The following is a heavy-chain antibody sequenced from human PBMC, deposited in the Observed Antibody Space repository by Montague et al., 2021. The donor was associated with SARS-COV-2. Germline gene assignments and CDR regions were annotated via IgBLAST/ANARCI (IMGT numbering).Heavy chain of an antibody. D-gene: IGHD2-15*01. J-gene: IGHJ5*02. V-gene: IGHV4-59*08. CDR3: ARHNPVGGLGP. Sequence: SETLSLTCTVSGGSISSYYWSWIRQPPGKGLEWIGYIYYSGSTNYNPSLKSRVTISVDTSKNQFSLKLSSVTAADTAVYYCARHNPVGGLGPWGQGTLVTVSS. CDR2: IYYSGST. CDR1: GGSISSYY.